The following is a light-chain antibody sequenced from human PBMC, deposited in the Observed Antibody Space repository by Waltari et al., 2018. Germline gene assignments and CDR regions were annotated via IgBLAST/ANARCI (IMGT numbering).Light chain of an antibody. CDR1: QSVSRF. V-gene: IGKV3-20*01. CDR3: QKYDRLPAT. CDR2: AAS. J-gene: IGKJ1*01. Sequence: EIVLTQSPGTLSLSPGERGPLSCRASQSVSRFLAWYQQKPGQAPRLLIYAASTRATGIPDRFSGSGSGTDFSLTISRLEPEDFAVYYCQKYDRLPATFGQGTKVEIK.